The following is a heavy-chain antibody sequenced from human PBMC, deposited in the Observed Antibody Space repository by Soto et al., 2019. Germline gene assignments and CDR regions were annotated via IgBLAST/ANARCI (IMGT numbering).Heavy chain of an antibody. CDR3: AKSVSPSGGARDY. D-gene: IGHD2-15*01. V-gene: IGHV3-23*01. Sequence: EVQLLESGGGLVQPGGSLRLSCAASGFSFSSYAMGWVRQAPGKGLEWVSGISGNGVSIYYVDSVKGRFTISRDNXXNTLXLXXNSXRXXXXXXYYCAKSVSPSGGARDYWGQGTLVTVSS. CDR1: GFSFSSYA. CDR2: ISGNGVSI. J-gene: IGHJ4*02.